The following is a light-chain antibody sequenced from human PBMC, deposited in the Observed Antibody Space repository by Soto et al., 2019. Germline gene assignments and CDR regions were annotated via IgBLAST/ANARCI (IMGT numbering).Light chain of an antibody. CDR1: QSITEK. Sequence: IVMTQSPDTLSVSPGERATLSCRASQSITEKVVWYQQKSGQAPRLLISDTSNRATGIPARFSGSGSGTDFTLTISSLEPEDFAVYYCQQRSNWRITFGQGTRLEIK. CDR3: QQRSNWRIT. V-gene: IGKV3D-11*03. CDR2: DTS. J-gene: IGKJ5*01.